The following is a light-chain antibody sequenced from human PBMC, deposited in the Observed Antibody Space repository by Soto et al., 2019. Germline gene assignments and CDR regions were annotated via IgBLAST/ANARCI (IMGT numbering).Light chain of an antibody. Sequence: NFMLTQPHSVSESPGKTVTISCTRSSGNIGSNYVQWYQQRPGSAPTTLIYEDNQRPSDVPDRFSGSIDRSSNSASLTISGLKTEDEADYYCQSYDSSTPVVFGGGTKLTVL. CDR3: QSYDSSTPVV. CDR1: SGNIGSNY. V-gene: IGLV6-57*04. CDR2: EDN. J-gene: IGLJ2*01.